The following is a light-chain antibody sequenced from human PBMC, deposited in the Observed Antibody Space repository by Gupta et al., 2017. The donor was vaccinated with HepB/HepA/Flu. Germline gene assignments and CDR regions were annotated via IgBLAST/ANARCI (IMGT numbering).Light chain of an antibody. CDR3: QQYNNWPPFT. Sequence: EVMMTQSPATLSGSPGERATLSCRASQSVGTNLAWYQQKPGQSPRLLIYGVSTRATGIPARFSGSGSGTEFTLTISSLQSEDFAIYHCQQYNNWPPFTFGQGTKLEIK. CDR2: GVS. CDR1: QSVGTN. V-gene: IGKV3-15*01. J-gene: IGKJ2*01.